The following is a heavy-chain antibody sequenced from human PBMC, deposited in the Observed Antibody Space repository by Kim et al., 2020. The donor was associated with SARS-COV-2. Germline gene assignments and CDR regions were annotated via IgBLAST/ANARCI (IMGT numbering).Heavy chain of an antibody. CDR2: IKSKTDGGTT. D-gene: IGHD3-3*01. CDR1: GFTFSNAW. Sequence: GGSLRLSCAASGFTFSNAWMSWVRQAPGKGLEWVGRIKSKTDGGTTDYAAPVKGRFTISRDDSKNTLYLQMNSLKTEDTAVYYCTTDFYRPSAEYFQHWGQGTLVTVSS. V-gene: IGHV3-15*01. J-gene: IGHJ1*01. CDR3: TTDFYRPSAEYFQH.